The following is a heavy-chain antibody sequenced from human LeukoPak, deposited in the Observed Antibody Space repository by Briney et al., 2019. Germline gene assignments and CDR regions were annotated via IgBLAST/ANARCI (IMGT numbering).Heavy chain of an antibody. CDR2: IYHSGST. V-gene: IGHV4-59*11. J-gene: IGHJ3*02. D-gene: IGHD2-21*01. CDR1: GGSISSHY. Sequence: SETLSLTCTVSGGSISSHYWSWIRQPPGKGLEWIGYIYHSGSTNYNPSLKSRVTISIDTSKNQFSLKLSSVTAADTAVYYCARLVPGDDAFDIWGQGTMVTVSS. CDR3: ARLVPGDDAFDI.